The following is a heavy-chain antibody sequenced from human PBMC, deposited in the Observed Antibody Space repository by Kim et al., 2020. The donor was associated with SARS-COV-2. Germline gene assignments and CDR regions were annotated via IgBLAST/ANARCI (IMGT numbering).Heavy chain of an antibody. J-gene: IGHJ6*03. CDR1: GGSISSSNW. V-gene: IGHV4-4*02. Sequence: SETLSLTCAVSGGSISSSNWWSWVRQPPGKGLEWIGEIYHSGSTNYNPSLKSRVTISVDKSKNQFSLKLSSVTAADTAVYYCARERVTMIVVVITPMYYYYMDVWGKGTTVTVSS. CDR2: IYHSGST. CDR3: ARERVTMIVVVITPMYYYYMDV. D-gene: IGHD3-22*01.